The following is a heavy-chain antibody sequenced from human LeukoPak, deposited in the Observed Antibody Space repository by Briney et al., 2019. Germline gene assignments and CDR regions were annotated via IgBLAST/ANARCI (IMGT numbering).Heavy chain of an antibody. Sequence: GGSLRLSCAASGFTFSSYNMNWVRQAPGKGLEWVSSISSSSDYIYYADSVKGRFTISRDNAQNSLYLQMNSLRAEDTALYYCARVASNYDFDYWGQGTLVTVSS. D-gene: IGHD4-11*01. CDR3: ARVASNYDFDY. V-gene: IGHV3-21*04. CDR1: GFTFSSYN. J-gene: IGHJ4*02. CDR2: ISSSSDYI.